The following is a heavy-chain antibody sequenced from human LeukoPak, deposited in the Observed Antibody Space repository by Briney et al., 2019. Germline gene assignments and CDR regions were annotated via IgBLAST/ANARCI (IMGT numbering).Heavy chain of an antibody. CDR1: GFTFSSYS. V-gene: IGHV3-21*01. D-gene: IGHD3-9*01. CDR2: ISSSSSYI. CDR3: ARTYYDILTGYSLVDSSGNDFDY. Sequence: GGSLRLSCAASGFTFSSYSMNWVRQAPGKGLEWVSSISSSSSYIYYADSVKGRFTISRDNAKNSLYLQMNSLRAEDTAVYYCARTYYDILTGYSLVDSSGNDFDYWGQGTLVTVSS. J-gene: IGHJ4*02.